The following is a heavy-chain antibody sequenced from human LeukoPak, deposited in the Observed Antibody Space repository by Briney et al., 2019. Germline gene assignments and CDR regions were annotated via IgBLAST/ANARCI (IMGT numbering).Heavy chain of an antibody. Sequence: GGSLRLSCTVSGFTVSSNSMSWVRQAPGKGLEWVSFIYSDNTHYSDSVKGRFTISRDNSKNTLYLQMNSLRAEDTAVYYCARVRYSDSSVLTRKRSYYFDYWGQGTLVTVSS. D-gene: IGHD3-22*01. J-gene: IGHJ4*02. CDR3: ARVRYSDSSVLTRKRSYYFDY. V-gene: IGHV3-53*01. CDR1: GFTVSSNS. CDR2: IYSDNT.